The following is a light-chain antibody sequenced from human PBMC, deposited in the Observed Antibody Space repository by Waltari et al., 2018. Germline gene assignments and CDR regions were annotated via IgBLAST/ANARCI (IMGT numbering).Light chain of an antibody. Sequence: EIVLTQSPATLSLSPGERATLSCRASQSVSSSLAWYQQKPGQAPRLLIYDASNMATGIPARFSGSGSGTDFTLTISSLEPEDFAVYYCQQRSNWPPITFGQGTRLEIK. CDR2: DAS. V-gene: IGKV3-11*01. CDR3: QQRSNWPPIT. J-gene: IGKJ5*01. CDR1: QSVSSS.